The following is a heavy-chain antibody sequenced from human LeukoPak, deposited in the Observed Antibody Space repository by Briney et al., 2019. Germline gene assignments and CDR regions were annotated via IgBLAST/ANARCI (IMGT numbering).Heavy chain of an antibody. CDR2: IKQDGSKK. D-gene: IGHD5-24*01. CDR3: TRVGYIDEGIDY. CDR1: GFTFSTYW. Sequence: GGSLRLSCVASGFTFSTYWMTWGRQAPGKGLEWVANIKQDGSKKSYVDSVKGRFTISRDNAKNSLYLQMNSLRAEDTAIYYCTRVGYIDEGIDYWGQGTLVTVSS. V-gene: IGHV3-7*04. J-gene: IGHJ4*02.